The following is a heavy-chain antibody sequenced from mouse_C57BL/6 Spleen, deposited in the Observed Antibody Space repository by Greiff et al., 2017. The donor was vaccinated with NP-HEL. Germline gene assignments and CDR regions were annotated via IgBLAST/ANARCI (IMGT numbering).Heavy chain of an antibody. J-gene: IGHJ1*03. CDR2: IDPSDSYN. CDR3: ARWGNWYFDV. Sequence: QVQLQQPGAELVMPGASVKLSCKASGYTFTSYWMHWVKQRPGQGLEWIGEIDPSDSYNNYTQKFKGKSTLTVDKSSSTAYMQLSSLTSEDSAVYYCARWGNWYFDVWGTGTTVTVSS. CDR1: GYTFTSYW. V-gene: IGHV1-69*01.